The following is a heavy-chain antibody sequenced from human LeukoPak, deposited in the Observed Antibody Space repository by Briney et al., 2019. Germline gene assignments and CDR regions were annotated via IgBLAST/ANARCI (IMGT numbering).Heavy chain of an antibody. CDR3: ARGGSSGGSCYPTCAPDY. D-gene: IGHD2-15*01. Sequence: PSETLSLTCTVSGGSIISYYWSWIRQPPGKGLEWIGYIYYSGSTNYNPSLKSRVTISVDTSKNQFSLKLSSVTAADTAVYYCARGGSSGGSCYPTCAPDYWAHGTLVTVSS. J-gene: IGHJ4*01. V-gene: IGHV4-59*01. CDR1: GGSIISYY. CDR2: IYYSGST.